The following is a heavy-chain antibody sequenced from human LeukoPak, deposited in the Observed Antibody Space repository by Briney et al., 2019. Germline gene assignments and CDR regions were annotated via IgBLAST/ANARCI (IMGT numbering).Heavy chain of an antibody. CDR3: ARDRTGMDV. Sequence: PSETLSLTCTVSGGSISSYYWSWIRQPPGKGLEWIGYIYYNGSTNYNPSLKSRVTISVDTSKNQFSLKLSSVTAADTAVYYCARDRTGMDVWGQGTTVTVSS. D-gene: IGHD1-1*01. CDR1: GGSISSYY. V-gene: IGHV4-59*01. CDR2: IYYNGST. J-gene: IGHJ6*02.